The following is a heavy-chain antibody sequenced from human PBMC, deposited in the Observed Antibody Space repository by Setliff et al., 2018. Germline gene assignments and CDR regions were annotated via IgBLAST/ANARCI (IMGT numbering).Heavy chain of an antibody. J-gene: IGHJ4*02. CDR2: INHRGST. Sequence: SETLSLTCAAYGGTFSDYYWTWIRQPPGKGLEWVGEINHRGSTTYNPSLKSRLTISVDTSKNQFSLRLSSVTAADTAVYYCARGRNVAARLLDSWGQGARVTVSS. V-gene: IGHV4-34*01. CDR1: GGTFSDYY. CDR3: ARGRNVAARLLDS. D-gene: IGHD6-6*01.